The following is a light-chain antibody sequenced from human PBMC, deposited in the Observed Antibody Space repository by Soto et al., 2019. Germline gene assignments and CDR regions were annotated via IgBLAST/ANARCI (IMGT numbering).Light chain of an antibody. Sequence: EIVLTQSPGTLSLAPGERATLSCRASQSVSSSYLAWYQQKPGQAPRLLIYGASSRATGIPDRFSGSGSGTDFTLTISRLEPDDFAVYYCQQYGSSPLTFGPGTKVAIK. CDR2: GAS. J-gene: IGKJ3*01. CDR3: QQYGSSPLT. V-gene: IGKV3-20*01. CDR1: QSVSSSY.